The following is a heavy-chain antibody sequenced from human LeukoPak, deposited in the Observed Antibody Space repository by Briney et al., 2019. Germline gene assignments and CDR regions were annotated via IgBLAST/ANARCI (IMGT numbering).Heavy chain of an antibody. CDR2: INHSEST. V-gene: IGHV4-34*01. J-gene: IGHJ4*02. D-gene: IGHD4-17*01. CDR3: ARAHDYGDPNFDY. CDR1: GGSFIGYH. Sequence: KTSEALLLTCAVYGGSFIGYHWRWIRQPPGKGLEWIGEINHSESTNYNPSLKSRVTISVVAPKNQFSLKLSSVSAAATAVYYCARAHDYGDPNFDYWGQGTMVTVSS.